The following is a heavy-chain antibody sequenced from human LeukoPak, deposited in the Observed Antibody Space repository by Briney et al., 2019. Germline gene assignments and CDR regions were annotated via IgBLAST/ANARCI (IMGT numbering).Heavy chain of an antibody. CDR1: GFTFSSFA. V-gene: IGHV3-33*01. CDR2: IWFDGSSK. D-gene: IGHD3-16*02. J-gene: IGHJ4*02. CDR3: ARGFYRVRHDQSTYYFVH. Sequence: PGGSLRLSCATSGFTFSSFAMHWVRQAQGKGLEWLALIWFDGSSKNYTDSVEGRFTISRDNSKNTLFLQMNSLRAEDTAVYYCARGFYRVRHDQSTYYFVHWGQGTLVTVSS.